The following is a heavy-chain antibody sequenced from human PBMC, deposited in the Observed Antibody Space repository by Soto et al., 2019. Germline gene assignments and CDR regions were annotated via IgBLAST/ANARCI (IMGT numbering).Heavy chain of an antibody. Sequence: SETLSLTCTVSGGSISSGGYYWSWIRQHPGKGLEWTGYIYYSGSTYYNPSIKSRVTISVDTSKNQFSLKLSSVTAADTAVYYCARVRISMMATVYWFDPWGQGTLVTVSS. CDR1: GGSISSGGYY. J-gene: IGHJ5*02. V-gene: IGHV4-31*03. CDR2: IYYSGST. D-gene: IGHD4-4*01. CDR3: ARVRISMMATVYWFDP.